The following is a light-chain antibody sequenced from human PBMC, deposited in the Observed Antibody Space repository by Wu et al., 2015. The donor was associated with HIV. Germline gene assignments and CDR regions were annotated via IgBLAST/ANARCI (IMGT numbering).Light chain of an antibody. Sequence: EIVMTQSPATLSVSPGEGVTLSCRASQSVSSYLAWYQQTPGQAPRLLIYGASTRATGVPARFSGSGSGTEFTLTISSLQSEDFAVYYCQQYKIWPPVTFGGGTKVEDQT. CDR2: GAS. V-gene: IGKV3-15*01. CDR3: QQYKIWPPVT. J-gene: IGKJ4*01. CDR1: QSVSSY.